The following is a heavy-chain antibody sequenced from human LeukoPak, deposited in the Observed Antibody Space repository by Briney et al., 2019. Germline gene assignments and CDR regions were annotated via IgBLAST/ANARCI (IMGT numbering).Heavy chain of an antibody. D-gene: IGHD6-13*01. CDR3: ARDGAAARTFDY. CDR1: GGTFSSYA. CDR2: IIPIFGTA. J-gene: IGHJ4*02. Sequence: RASVKVSCKASGGTFSSYAISWVRQAPGQGLEWMGRIIPIFGTANYAQKFQGRVTITTDESTSTAYMELSSLRSEDTAVYYCARDGAAARTFDYWGQGTLVTVSS. V-gene: IGHV1-69*05.